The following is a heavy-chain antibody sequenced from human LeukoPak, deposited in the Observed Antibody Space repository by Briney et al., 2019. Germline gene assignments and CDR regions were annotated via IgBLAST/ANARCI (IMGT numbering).Heavy chain of an antibody. D-gene: IGHD5-18*01. CDR1: GFTFSRYA. Sequence: PPGGSLRLSCAASGFTFSRYAMTWVRQAPGKGLEWVSAISGSGGSAFYADSVKGRFTISRDNSKNTLYLQMNSLRAEDTAVYYCAKGGPWIHDYYYYMDVWGKGTTVTVSS. V-gene: IGHV3-23*01. CDR2: ISGSGGSA. J-gene: IGHJ6*03. CDR3: AKGGPWIHDYYYYMDV.